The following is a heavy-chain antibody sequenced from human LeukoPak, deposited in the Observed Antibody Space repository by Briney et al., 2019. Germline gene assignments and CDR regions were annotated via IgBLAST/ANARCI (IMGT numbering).Heavy chain of an antibody. CDR1: GFTFSNAW. D-gene: IGHD6-6*01. CDR2: IRNKANSYAT. CDR3: TRYSSSDNWFDP. J-gene: IGHJ5*02. V-gene: IGHV3-73*01. Sequence: GGSLRLSCAASGFTFSNAWMSWVRQASGKGLEWVGRIRNKANSYATAYTASVKGRFTISRDDPKNTAYLQMNSLKTEDTAVYYCTRYSSSDNWFDPWGQGTLVTVSS.